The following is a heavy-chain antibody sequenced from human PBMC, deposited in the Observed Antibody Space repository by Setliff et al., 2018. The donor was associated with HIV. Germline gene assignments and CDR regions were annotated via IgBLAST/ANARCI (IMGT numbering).Heavy chain of an antibody. Sequence: ETLRLSCAASGFTFITSNMNWVRQAPGKGLEWVSSISSSSTYVYYADSVKGRFTVSRDNAKNSLYLHMNSLRAEDTAVYYCARAQDVWGSYRYTNYYYYMDVWGKGTTVTVSS. V-gene: IGHV3-21*01. CDR1: GFTFITSN. CDR3: ARAQDVWGSYRYTNYYYYMDV. D-gene: IGHD3-16*02. J-gene: IGHJ6*03. CDR2: ISSSSTYV.